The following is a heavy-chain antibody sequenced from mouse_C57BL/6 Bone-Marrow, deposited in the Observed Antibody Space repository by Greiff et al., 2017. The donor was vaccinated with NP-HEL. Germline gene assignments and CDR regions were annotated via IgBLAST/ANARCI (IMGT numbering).Heavy chain of an antibody. CDR1: GFTFSDYY. CDR3: AREGGLRRRTYAMDY. Sequence: EVMLVESEGGLVQPGSSMKLSCTASGFTFSDYYMAWVRQVPEKGLEWVANINYDGSSTYYLDSLKSRFIISRDNAKNILYLQMSSLKSEDTATYYCAREGGLRRRTYAMDYWGQGTSVTVPS. J-gene: IGHJ4*01. CDR2: INYDGSST. V-gene: IGHV5-16*01. D-gene: IGHD2-4*01.